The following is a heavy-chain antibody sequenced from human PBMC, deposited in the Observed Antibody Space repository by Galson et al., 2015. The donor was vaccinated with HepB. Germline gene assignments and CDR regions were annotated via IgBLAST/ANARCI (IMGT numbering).Heavy chain of an antibody. V-gene: IGHV4-34*01. Sequence: LSLTCAVYGGSFSGYYWSWIRQPPGKGLEWIGEINHSGSTNYNPSLKSRVTISIDTSKNQFSLKLSSVTAADTAVYYCARHRAYGSGNYYYYYGMDVWGQGTTVTVSS. D-gene: IGHD3-10*01. CDR3: ARHRAYGSGNYYYYYGMDV. CDR1: GGSFSGYY. CDR2: INHSGST. J-gene: IGHJ6*02.